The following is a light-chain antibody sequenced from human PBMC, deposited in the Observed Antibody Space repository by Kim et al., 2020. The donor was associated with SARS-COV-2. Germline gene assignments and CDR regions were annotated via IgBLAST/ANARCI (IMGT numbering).Light chain of an antibody. CDR2: EGS. CDR1: SSDVGSYNL. J-gene: IGLJ3*02. Sequence: QSITISCTGTSSDVGSYNLVSWYQQHPGKAPKLMIYEGSKRPSGVSNRFSCSKSGNTASLTISGLQAEDEADYYCCSYAGSSTFWVFGGGTQLTVL. CDR3: CSYAGSSTFWV. V-gene: IGLV2-23*03.